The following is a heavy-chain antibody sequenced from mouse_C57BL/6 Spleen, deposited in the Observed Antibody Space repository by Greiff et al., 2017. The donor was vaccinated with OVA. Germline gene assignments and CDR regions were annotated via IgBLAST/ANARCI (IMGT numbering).Heavy chain of an antibody. Sequence: EVKLVESGGGLVQPGGSMKLSCVASGFTFSNYWMNWVRQSPEKGLEWVAQIRLKSDNYATHYAESGKGRFTISREESKSSVYLQMNNLRAEDTGIYYCTRSPFAYWGQGTLVTVSA. CDR3: TRSPFAY. J-gene: IGHJ3*01. CDR1: GFTFSNYW. V-gene: IGHV6-3*01. CDR2: IRLKSDNYAT.